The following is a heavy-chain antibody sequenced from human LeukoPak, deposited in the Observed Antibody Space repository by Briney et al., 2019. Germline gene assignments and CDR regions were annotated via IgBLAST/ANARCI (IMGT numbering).Heavy chain of an antibody. V-gene: IGHV3-21*01. D-gene: IGHD1-1*01. J-gene: IGHJ4*02. Sequence: GGSLRLSCAASGFTFSSYSMNWVRQAPGKGLEWVSSISSSSTYIYYADSVKGRFTVSRDNAKNSLYLQMSSLRAEDTSVYYCATRALEPYWGQGTLVTVSS. CDR2: ISSSSTYI. CDR3: ATRALEPY. CDR1: GFTFSSYS.